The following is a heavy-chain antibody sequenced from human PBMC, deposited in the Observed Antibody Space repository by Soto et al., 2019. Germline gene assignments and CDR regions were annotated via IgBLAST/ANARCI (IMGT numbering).Heavy chain of an antibody. J-gene: IGHJ6*03. CDR2: ITSNNI. Sequence: EVQLVESGGGLVKAGGSLRLSCETSGFTLSAYSMNWVRQAPGRGLEFVSSITSNNIYYADSVRGRFTISRDNAKNSLYLQMTSLREDDTAVYYCARPDRIFYYMDVWGNGTTFTV. CDR1: GFTLSAYS. V-gene: IGHV3-21*01. CDR3: ARPDRIFYYMDV.